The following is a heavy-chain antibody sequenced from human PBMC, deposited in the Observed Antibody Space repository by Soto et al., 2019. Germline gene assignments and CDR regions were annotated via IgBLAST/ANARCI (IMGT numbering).Heavy chain of an antibody. J-gene: IGHJ4*02. D-gene: IGHD3-10*01. CDR3: AKHADYYGSGSYPRIPLDY. CDR1: GIPFCSYS. CDR2: ISGSGGST. Sequence: PGGALRLSCAASGIPFCSYSMNWVRPAPGKGVDWVSAISGSGGSTYYADSVKGRFTISRDNSKNTLYLQMNSLRAEDTAVYYCAKHADYYGSGSYPRIPLDYWGQGTLVTVSS. V-gene: IGHV3-23*01.